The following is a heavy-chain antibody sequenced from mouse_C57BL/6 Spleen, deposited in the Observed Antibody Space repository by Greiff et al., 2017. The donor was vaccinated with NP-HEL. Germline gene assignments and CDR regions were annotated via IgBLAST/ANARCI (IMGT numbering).Heavy chain of an antibody. CDR2: ISGGGGNT. CDR3: ARHWDY. Sequence: DVKLVESGGGLVKPGGSLKLSCAASGFTFSSYTMSWVRQTPEKRLEWVATISGGGGNTYYPDSVKGRFTISRDNAKNTLYLQMSSLGSEDTALYYCARHWDYWGQGTSVTVSS. CDR1: GFTFSSYT. V-gene: IGHV5-9*01. J-gene: IGHJ4*01.